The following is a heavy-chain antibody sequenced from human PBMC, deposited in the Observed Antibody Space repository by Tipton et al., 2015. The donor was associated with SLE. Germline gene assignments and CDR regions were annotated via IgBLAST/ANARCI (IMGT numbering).Heavy chain of an antibody. D-gene: IGHD3-10*01. CDR3: ARDAGGGMDV. V-gene: IGHV4-59*01. J-gene: IGHJ6*02. CDR2: IYYSGST. CDR1: GGSISSYY. Sequence: TLSLTCTVSGGSISSYYWSWIRQPPGKGLEWIGYIYYSGSTNYNPSLKSRVTISVDTSKNQFSLKLSSATAADTAVYYCARDAGGGMDVWGQGTTVTVSS.